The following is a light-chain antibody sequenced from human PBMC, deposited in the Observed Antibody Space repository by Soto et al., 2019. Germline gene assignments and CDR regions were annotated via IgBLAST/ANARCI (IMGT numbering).Light chain of an antibody. V-gene: IGLV1-44*01. CDR3: AAWDDSRNGPV. J-gene: IGLJ2*01. CDR2: DTA. CDR1: SSKIGIND. Sequence: QSVLTQTPSASGTPGQRVTMSCSGSSSKIGINDVHWYRQLSGAAPQILIYDTAQRATGVPDRFSGSRSGTSASLTISGLQSDDESEYHCAAWDDSRNGPVFGGGTKLTV.